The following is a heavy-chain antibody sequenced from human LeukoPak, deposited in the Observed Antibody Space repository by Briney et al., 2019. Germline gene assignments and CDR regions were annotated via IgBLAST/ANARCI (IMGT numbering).Heavy chain of an antibody. Sequence: PGRSLRLSCAVSGFTFSSYGVHWVRQASGKGLEWVGRIRSKANSYATAYAASVKGRFTISRDDSKNTAYLQMNSLKTEDTAVYYCTSHDYGGNSGGVDYWGQGTLVTVSS. CDR1: GFTFSSYG. CDR2: IRSKANSYAT. J-gene: IGHJ4*02. V-gene: IGHV3-73*01. D-gene: IGHD4-23*01. CDR3: TSHDYGGNSGGVDY.